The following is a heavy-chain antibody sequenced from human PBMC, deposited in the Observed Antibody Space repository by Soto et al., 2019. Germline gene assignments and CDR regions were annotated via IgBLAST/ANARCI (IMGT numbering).Heavy chain of an antibody. Sequence: VASVKVSCKASGYTFTSYGISWVRQAPGQGLEWMGWISAYNGNTNYAQKLQGRVTMTTDTSTSTAYMELRSLRSDDTAVYYCARAPELTYYYDSSGYYYPYWGQGTLVTVSS. J-gene: IGHJ4*02. CDR1: GYTFTSYG. D-gene: IGHD3-22*01. V-gene: IGHV1-18*01. CDR3: ARAPELTYYYDSSGYYYPY. CDR2: ISAYNGNT.